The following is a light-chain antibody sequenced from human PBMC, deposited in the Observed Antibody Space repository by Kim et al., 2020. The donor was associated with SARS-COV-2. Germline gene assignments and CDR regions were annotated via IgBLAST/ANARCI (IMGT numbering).Light chain of an antibody. CDR1: QSVGNN. Sequence: CPGEGATLSCRASQSVGNNLAWYQQKTGQAPSLLIYGASTRATGIPARFSGSGSGTEFTLTISSLQSEDFAVYYCQQYDNWPPLTFGGGTKVDIK. J-gene: IGKJ4*01. CDR3: QQYDNWPPLT. V-gene: IGKV3-15*01. CDR2: GAS.